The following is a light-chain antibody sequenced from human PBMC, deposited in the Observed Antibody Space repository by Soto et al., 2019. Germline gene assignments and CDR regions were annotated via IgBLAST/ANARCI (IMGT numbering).Light chain of an antibody. CDR1: SSDVGGYNY. CDR2: DVS. V-gene: IGLV2-14*01. J-gene: IGLJ1*01. CDR3: SSYTSSSTRV. Sequence: QSALTQPASVSGSPGQAITISCTGTSSDVGGYNYVSWYQQHPGKAPKLMIYDVSNRPSEVSNRFSASKSGNTASLIISGLQAEDEADYYCSSYTSSSTRVFGTGTKLTVL.